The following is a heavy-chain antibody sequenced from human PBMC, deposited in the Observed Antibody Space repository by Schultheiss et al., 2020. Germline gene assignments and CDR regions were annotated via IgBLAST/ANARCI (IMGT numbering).Heavy chain of an antibody. CDR2: IKQDGSEK. CDR3: AREGGSYRAFYFDY. D-gene: IGHD1-26*01. J-gene: IGHJ4*02. Sequence: GGSLRLSCAASGFTFSSFWMSWVRQAPGKGLEWVANIKQDGSEKYYVDSVKGRFTISRDNAQNSLYLQMNSLRAEDTAVYYCAREGGSYRAFYFDYWGQVTLVTVSS. CDR1: GFTFSSFW. V-gene: IGHV3-7*01.